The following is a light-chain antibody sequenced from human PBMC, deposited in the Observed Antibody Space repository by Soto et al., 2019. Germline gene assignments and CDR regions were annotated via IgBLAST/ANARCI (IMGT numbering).Light chain of an antibody. Sequence: DIQGTLAVATPSATNGDRVTITCRASQSISSWLAWYQQKPGKAPKLLIYKASSLESGVPSRFSGSGSGTEFTLTISILQPDDFATYYCQQYNSYPLTFGGGTKVDIK. CDR3: QQYNSYPLT. CDR1: QSISSW. V-gene: IGKV1-5*03. CDR2: KAS. J-gene: IGKJ4*01.